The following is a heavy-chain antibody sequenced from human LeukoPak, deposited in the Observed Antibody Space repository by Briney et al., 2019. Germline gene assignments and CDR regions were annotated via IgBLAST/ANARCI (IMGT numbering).Heavy chain of an antibody. Sequence: GGSLRLSCAASGFTFSSYAMSWVRQAPGKGLEWVSAISGSGGSTYYADSVKGRFTISRDTAKSSLYLQMNSLRAEDTAVYYCARVPLYREFDYWGQGALVTVSS. CDR1: GFTFSSYA. V-gene: IGHV3-23*01. CDR2: ISGSGGST. D-gene: IGHD3-16*02. CDR3: ARVPLYREFDY. J-gene: IGHJ4*02.